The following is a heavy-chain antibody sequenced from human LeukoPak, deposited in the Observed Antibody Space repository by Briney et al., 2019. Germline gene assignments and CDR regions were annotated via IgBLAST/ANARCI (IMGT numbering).Heavy chain of an antibody. D-gene: IGHD6-19*01. V-gene: IGHV1-18*01. CDR3: ARDRGSGCFDY. Sequence: GASVKVSCKASGYTFTSDGISWGRQAPGQGSEWMGWISAYNGNTNYAQKLQGRVTITTETYTRKAYIELRGLRSDDTAVYSCARDRGSGCFDYWGQGTLVTVSS. J-gene: IGHJ4*02. CDR1: GYTFTSDG. CDR2: ISAYNGNT.